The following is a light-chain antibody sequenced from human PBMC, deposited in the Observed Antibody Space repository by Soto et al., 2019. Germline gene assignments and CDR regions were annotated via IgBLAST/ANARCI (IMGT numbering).Light chain of an antibody. Sequence: EIVMTQSPATLSVSPGDIATLSCRASQSVSSNLAWYQQKPGQAPRLLIYSASRRATGIPDRFTGSGSGTDFTLTISRLEPEDFAVYYCQQYGSSGTFGQGTKVDIK. V-gene: IGKV3-20*01. CDR1: QSVSSN. J-gene: IGKJ1*01. CDR3: QQYGSSGT. CDR2: SAS.